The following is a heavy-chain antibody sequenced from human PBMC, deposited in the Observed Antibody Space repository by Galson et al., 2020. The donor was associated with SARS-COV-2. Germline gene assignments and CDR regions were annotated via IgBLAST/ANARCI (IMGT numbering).Heavy chain of an antibody. V-gene: IGHV3-64*01. CDR2: ISSNGGST. CDR1: GFTFSSYA. CDR3: ARGGGYCSGGSCYPGVLKAHFDY. J-gene: IGHJ4*02. Sequence: GESLKISCAASGFTFSSYAMHWVRQAPGKGLEYVSAISSNGGSTYYANSVKGRFTISRDNSKNTLYLQMGSLRAEDMAVYYCARGGGYCSGGSCYPGVLKAHFDYWGQGTLVTVSS. D-gene: IGHD2-15*01.